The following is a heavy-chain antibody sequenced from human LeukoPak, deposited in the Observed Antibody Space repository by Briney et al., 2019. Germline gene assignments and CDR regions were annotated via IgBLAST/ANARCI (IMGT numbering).Heavy chain of an antibody. CDR2: INPSAGTT. V-gene: IGHV1-46*01. D-gene: IGHD6-25*01. CDR3: ARDTHGGFWFDP. CDR1: GYIFTNYY. Sequence: GASVKVSSKTSGYIFTNYYIHWVRQAPGLGLEWMAIINPSAGTTAYAQKFQGRLIVTRDTSTTTVYMEVSSLRSEDTAMYYCARDTHGGFWFDPWGGEPRAPVSS. J-gene: IGHJ5*02.